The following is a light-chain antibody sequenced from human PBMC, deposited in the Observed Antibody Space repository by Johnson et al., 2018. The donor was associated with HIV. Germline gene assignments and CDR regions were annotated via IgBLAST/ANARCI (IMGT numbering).Light chain of an antibody. J-gene: IGLJ1*01. CDR1: NSNIGNNY. CDR2: ENN. CDR3: GTWDSSLSAYV. V-gene: IGLV1-51*02. Sequence: QSVLTQPPSVSAAPGQKVTISCSGSNSNIGNNYVSWFQQLPGTAPKLLIYENNKRPSGIPDRFSGSKSGTSATLGMTGRQTGDEADYYCGTWDSSLSAYVFGTGTEVTVL.